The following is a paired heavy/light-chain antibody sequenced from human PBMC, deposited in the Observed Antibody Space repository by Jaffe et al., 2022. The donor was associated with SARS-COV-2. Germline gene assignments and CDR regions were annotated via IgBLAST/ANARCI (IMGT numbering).Light chain of an antibody. CDR3: SSYADNRQVL. Sequence: QSALTQTASVSGSPGQSITISCTGTSSDIGVYNLVSWYQQHPGKAPKLMIYGGSQRPSGVSRRFSGSKSGNTASLTISGLQADDEAVYYCSSYADNRQVLFGGGTKLTVL. CDR2: GGS. CDR1: SSDIGVYNL. J-gene: IGLJ2*01. V-gene: IGLV2-23*01.
Heavy chain of an antibody. J-gene: IGHJ4*02. Sequence: QVQLVESGGGVVQPGRSLRLSCAASGFTFSSYGMHWVRQAPGKGLEWVALMSSDGSGEYYADSVKGRFTIYRDNSKTTLYLEMNSLRAEDTAVYYCAKDLWGRITILDGAYFDSWGQGTLVTVSS. CDR1: GFTFSSYG. CDR2: MSSDGSGE. V-gene: IGHV3-30*18. CDR3: AKDLWGRITILDGAYFDS. D-gene: IGHD3-3*01.